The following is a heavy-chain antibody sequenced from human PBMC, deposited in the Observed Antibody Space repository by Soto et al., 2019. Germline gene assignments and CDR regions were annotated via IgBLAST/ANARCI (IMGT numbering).Heavy chain of an antibody. J-gene: IGHJ4*02. D-gene: IGHD1-7*01. Sequence: QVQLVESGGGVVQPGRSLRLSCAASGFTFSSYGMHWVRQAPGKGLEWVAVIWYDGSNKYYADSVKGRFTISRDNSKNTLDLQMNSLRAEDTAVYYCERDVGTTDYWGQGTLVTVSS. V-gene: IGHV3-33*01. CDR3: ERDVGTTDY. CDR1: GFTFSSYG. CDR2: IWYDGSNK.